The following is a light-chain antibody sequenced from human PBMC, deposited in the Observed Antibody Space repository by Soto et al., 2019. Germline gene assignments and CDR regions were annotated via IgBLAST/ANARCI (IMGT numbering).Light chain of an antibody. CDR2: AAS. CDR3: QQLNSYPLT. V-gene: IGKV1-9*01. J-gene: IGKJ4*01. CDR1: QGVSDY. Sequence: DIQLTQSPSFLSASVGDTVTITCRASQGVSDYVAWYQQKPGKAPEVLIYAASTLQSGVPSRFSGSGSGTEVTLTVSSLQPEDFATYYCQQLNSYPLTFGGGTNVEIK.